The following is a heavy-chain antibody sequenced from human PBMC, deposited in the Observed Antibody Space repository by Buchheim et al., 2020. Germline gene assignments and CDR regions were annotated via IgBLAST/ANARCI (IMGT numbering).Heavy chain of an antibody. V-gene: IGHV4-59*01. Sequence: QVQLQESGPGLVKPSETLSLTCTVSGGSISSYYWSWIRQPPGKGLEWIGYIYYSGSTNYNPSLKSRVTISVDTSKNQFSLKLSSVTAADTAVYYCARTLTYSSSSYYYYYGMDVWGQGTT. CDR3: ARTLTYSSSSYYYYYGMDV. D-gene: IGHD6-6*01. J-gene: IGHJ6*02. CDR2: IYYSGST. CDR1: GGSISSYY.